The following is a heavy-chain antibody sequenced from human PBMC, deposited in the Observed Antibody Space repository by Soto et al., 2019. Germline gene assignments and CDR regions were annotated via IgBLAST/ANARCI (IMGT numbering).Heavy chain of an antibody. Sequence: GGSLRLSCAASGFTFSSYSMNWVRQAPGKGLEWVSSISSSSSYIYYADSVKGRFTISRDNAKNSLYLQMNSLRAEDTAVYYCARVGIISVVPAAIFYYYGMDVWGQGTTVTVSS. V-gene: IGHV3-21*01. CDR2: ISSSSSYI. J-gene: IGHJ6*02. CDR1: GFTFSSYS. CDR3: ARVGIISVVPAAIFYYYGMDV. D-gene: IGHD2-2*01.